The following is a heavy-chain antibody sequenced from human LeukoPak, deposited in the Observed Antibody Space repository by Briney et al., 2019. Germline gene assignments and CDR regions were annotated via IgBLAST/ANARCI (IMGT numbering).Heavy chain of an antibody. Sequence: ASVKVSCKASGYTFTGYYMRWVRQAPGQGLEWMGRINPNSGGTNYAQKFQGRVTMTRDTSISTAYTELSRLRSDDTAVYYCASQGPHYDFWSGYSNWFDPWGQGTLVTVSS. J-gene: IGHJ5*02. CDR1: GYTFTGYY. D-gene: IGHD3-3*01. CDR2: INPNSGGT. V-gene: IGHV1-2*06. CDR3: ASQGPHYDFWSGYSNWFDP.